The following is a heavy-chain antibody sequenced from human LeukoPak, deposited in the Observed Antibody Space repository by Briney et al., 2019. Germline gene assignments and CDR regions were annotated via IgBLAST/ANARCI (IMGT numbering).Heavy chain of an antibody. J-gene: IGHJ4*02. CDR3: ARHVKARYGPAVGATSGHFDY. Sequence: KPSQTLSLTCTVSGGSISSGGYYWSWIRQHPGKGLEWIGYIYYSGSTNYNPSLKSRVTISVDTSKNQFSLKLSSVTAADTAVYYCARHVKARYGPAVGATSGHFDYWGQGTLVTVSS. D-gene: IGHD1-26*01. CDR2: IYYSGST. CDR1: GGSISSGGYY. V-gene: IGHV4-31*03.